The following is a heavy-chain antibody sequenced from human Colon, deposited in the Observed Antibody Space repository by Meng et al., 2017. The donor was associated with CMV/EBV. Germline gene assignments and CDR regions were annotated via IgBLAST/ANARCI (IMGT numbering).Heavy chain of an antibody. V-gene: IGHV4-59*05. CDR1: PGSINSYY. CDR3: ASSDYDFWSGYSYYFDY. J-gene: IGHJ4*02. CDR2: IYYSGST. D-gene: IGHD3-3*01. Sequence: GSLRLSCTVSPGSINSYYFSWIRQPPGKGLEWIGSIYYSGSTYYNPSLKSRVTISVDTSKNQFSLKLSSVTAADTAVYYCASSDYDFWSGYSYYFDYWGQGTLVTVSS.